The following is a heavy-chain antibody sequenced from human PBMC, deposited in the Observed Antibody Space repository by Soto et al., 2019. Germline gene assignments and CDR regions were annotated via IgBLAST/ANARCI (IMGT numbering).Heavy chain of an antibody. D-gene: IGHD1-1*01. CDR2: IIPIFGTA. J-gene: IGHJ6*02. CDR3: ARELVERRDYYYYGMDV. V-gene: IGHV1-69*13. CDR1: GGTFSSYA. Sequence: SVKVSCKASGGTFSSYAISWVRQAPGQGLEWMGGIIPIFGTANYAQKFQGRVTITADESTSTAYMELSSLRSEDTAVYYCARELVERRDYYYYGMDVWGQGTTATVSS.